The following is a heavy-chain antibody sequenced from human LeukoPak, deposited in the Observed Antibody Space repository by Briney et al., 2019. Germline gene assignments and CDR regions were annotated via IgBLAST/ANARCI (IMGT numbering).Heavy chain of an antibody. Sequence: ASVKVSGKASGYTFTSYAMHWVRQAPGQRLEWMGWINAGNGNTKYSQKSQGRVTITRDTSASTAYMELSSLRSEDTAVYYCARGYCSGGSCYNPWGQGTLVTVSS. J-gene: IGHJ5*02. V-gene: IGHV1-3*01. CDR3: ARGYCSGGSCYNP. CDR2: INAGNGNT. D-gene: IGHD2-15*01. CDR1: GYTFTSYA.